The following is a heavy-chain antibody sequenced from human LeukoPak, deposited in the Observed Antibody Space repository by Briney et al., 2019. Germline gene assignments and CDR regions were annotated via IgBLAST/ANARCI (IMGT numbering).Heavy chain of an antibody. J-gene: IGHJ5*02. D-gene: IGHD2/OR15-2a*01. CDR1: GYSISSGYY. CDR2: IYHSGST. CDR3: ARDRPIFDWFDP. V-gene: IGHV4-38-2*02. Sequence: SETLSLTCTVSGYSISSGYYWGWIRQPPGKGLEWIGSIYHSGSTYYNPSLKSRVTISVDTSKNQFSLKLSSVTAADTAVYYCARDRPIFDWFDPWGQGTLVTVSS.